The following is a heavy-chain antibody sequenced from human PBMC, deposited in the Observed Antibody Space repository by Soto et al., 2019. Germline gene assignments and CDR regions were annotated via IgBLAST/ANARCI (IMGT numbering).Heavy chain of an antibody. D-gene: IGHD6-13*01. Sequence: TLSLTCTVSGGSITSSAHYWGWIRQPPGKGLEWIGIIYYSGTTYYNPSLRGRLTMAVDTSKNQFSLKLSSVTAADTAVYYCARLLVSSSRWDWGPGTLVTVSS. CDR2: IYYSGTT. J-gene: IGHJ4*02. CDR1: GGSITSSAHY. CDR3: ARLLVSSSRWD. V-gene: IGHV4-39*01.